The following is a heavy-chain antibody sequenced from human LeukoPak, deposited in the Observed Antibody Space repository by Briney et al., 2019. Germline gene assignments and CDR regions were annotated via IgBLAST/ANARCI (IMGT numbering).Heavy chain of an antibody. CDR3: ARVNLKMSSGYYYGPADY. V-gene: IGHV1-46*01. Sequence: ASVKVSCKASGYTFTSYYMHWVRQAPGQGLEWMGIINPSGGSTSYAQKFQGRVTMTRDTSTSTVYMELSSLRSEDTAVYYCARVNLKMSSGYYYGPADYWGQGTLVTVSS. D-gene: IGHD3-22*01. CDR1: GYTFTSYY. J-gene: IGHJ4*02. CDR2: INPSGGST.